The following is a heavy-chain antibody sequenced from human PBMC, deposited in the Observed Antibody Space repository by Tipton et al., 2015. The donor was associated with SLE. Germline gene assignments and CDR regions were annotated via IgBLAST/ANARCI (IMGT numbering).Heavy chain of an antibody. Sequence: TLSLTCTVSGGSISSGSYYWSWIRQPAGKGLEWIGCISHSGSAIYNPSLKSRVTISIDTSKNQFSLKLSSVTAADTAVYYCARELQQLVAFDIWGQGTMVTVSS. CDR2: ISHSGSA. J-gene: IGHJ3*02. CDR1: GGSISSGSYY. CDR3: ARELQQLVAFDI. D-gene: IGHD6-6*01. V-gene: IGHV4-61*02.